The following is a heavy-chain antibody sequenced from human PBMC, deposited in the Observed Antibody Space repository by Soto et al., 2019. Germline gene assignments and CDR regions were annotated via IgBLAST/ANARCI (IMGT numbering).Heavy chain of an antibody. V-gene: IGHV1-69*02. CDR1: GGTFSSYT. CDR2: IIPILGRA. CDR3: AMGSGGSGSYYNYYYYGMDV. D-gene: IGHD3-10*01. J-gene: IGHJ6*02. Sequence: SVKVSCKASGGTFSSYTISWVRQAPGQGLEWMGRIIPILGRANYAQKFQGRVTMTGDKSTSTAYMELSRLRSEDTAVYYCAMGSGGSGSYYNYYYYGMDVWGQGTTVTVPS.